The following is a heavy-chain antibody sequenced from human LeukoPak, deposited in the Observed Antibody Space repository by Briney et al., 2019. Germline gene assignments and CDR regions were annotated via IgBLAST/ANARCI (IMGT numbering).Heavy chain of an antibody. Sequence: SETLSLTCTVSGYSISRGYYWGWIRQPPGEGLEWIGSIYHSGSTYYNPSLKSRVTISVDTSKNQFSLKLSSVTAADTAVYYCARHLPGYGNDYWGQGTLVTVSS. CDR1: GYSISRGYY. CDR3: ARHLPGYGNDY. V-gene: IGHV4-38-2*02. D-gene: IGHD5-18*01. CDR2: IYHSGST. J-gene: IGHJ4*02.